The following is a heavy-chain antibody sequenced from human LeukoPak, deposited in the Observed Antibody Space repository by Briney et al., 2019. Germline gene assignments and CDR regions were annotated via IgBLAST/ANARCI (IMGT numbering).Heavy chain of an antibody. D-gene: IGHD3-16*01. CDR3: TTVHGAGPVNFDY. Sequence: PGGSLRLSCTASGFTFSRVWMTWVRQAPGKGLEWVGRIKSRTDGETTDYAAPVKGRFSISRDDSENTLYLQMNSLKNEDTAVYFCTTVHGAGPVNFDYWGQGSLVTVSS. J-gene: IGHJ4*02. V-gene: IGHV3-15*01. CDR1: GFTFSRVW. CDR2: IKSRTDGETT.